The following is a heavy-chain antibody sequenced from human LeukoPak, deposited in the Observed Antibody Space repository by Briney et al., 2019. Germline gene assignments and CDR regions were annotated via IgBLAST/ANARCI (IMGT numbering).Heavy chain of an antibody. D-gene: IGHD2-15*01. V-gene: IGHV3-53*01. CDR3: ARARTVVNAFDI. Sequence: SGGSLRLSCAASGFTVSSNYMSWVRQAPGKGLEWVSVIYSGGSTYYADSVKGRFTFSRDNSKNTLYLQMNSLRAEDTAVYYCARARTVVNAFDIWGQGTMVTVSS. CDR2: IYSGGST. J-gene: IGHJ3*02. CDR1: GFTVSSNY.